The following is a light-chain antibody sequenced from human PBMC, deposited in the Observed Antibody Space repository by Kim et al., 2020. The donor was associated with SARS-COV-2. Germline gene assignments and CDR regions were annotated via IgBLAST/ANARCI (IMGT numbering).Light chain of an antibody. Sequence: QPVLTQSPSASASLGASVSLTCTLSSGHSTYAIAWYQQQPDKSPRYLMKVYSDGRHVKGDGIPDRLSGSSSGPQRYLTISSLQSEDEADYYCQTWSSGTVVFGGGTQLTVL. CDR3: QTWSSGTVV. J-gene: IGLJ2*01. CDR1: SGHSTYA. V-gene: IGLV4-69*01. CDR2: VYSDGRH.